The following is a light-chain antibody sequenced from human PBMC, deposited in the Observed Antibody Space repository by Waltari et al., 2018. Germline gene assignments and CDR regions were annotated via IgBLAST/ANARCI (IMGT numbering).Light chain of an antibody. CDR3: SSYMDSSTLEL. CDR1: SSDIGGYNY. V-gene: IGLV2-14*03. Sequence: QSALTQPASVSGSPGQSITISCTGTSSDIGGYNYVSWYQQVPGKAPKLMIYDVSMQPSGCSSRFSGYKSGNTASMTISGLQAEDEADYFCSSYMDSSTLELFGGGTSLTVL. J-gene: IGLJ2*01. CDR2: DVS.